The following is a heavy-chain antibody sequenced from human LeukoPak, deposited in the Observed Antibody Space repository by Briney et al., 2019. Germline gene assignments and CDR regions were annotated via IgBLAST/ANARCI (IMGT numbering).Heavy chain of an antibody. V-gene: IGHV3-30*18. CDR2: ISYDGSNK. CDR1: GSTFSSYG. D-gene: IGHD4-17*01. Sequence: QTGGSLRLSCAASGSTFSSYGMHWVRQAPGKGLEWVAVISYDGSNKYYADSVKGRFTISRDNSKNTLYLQMNSLRAEDTAVYYCANDYGDYGALDYWGQGTLVTVSS. J-gene: IGHJ4*02. CDR3: ANDYGDYGALDY.